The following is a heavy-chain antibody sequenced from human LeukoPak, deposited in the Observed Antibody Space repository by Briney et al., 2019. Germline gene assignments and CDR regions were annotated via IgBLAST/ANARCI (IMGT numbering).Heavy chain of an antibody. V-gene: IGHV3-30*18. CDR1: GFTFSSYG. D-gene: IGHD2-21*02. CDR2: ISYDGSNK. Sequence: GRSLRLSCAASGFTFSSYGMHWVHQAPGKGLEWVAVISYDGSNKYYADSVKGRFTISRDNSKNTLYLQMNSLRAEDTAVYYCAKDSYCGGDCFALDYWGQGTLVTVSS. CDR3: AKDSYCGGDCFALDY. J-gene: IGHJ4*02.